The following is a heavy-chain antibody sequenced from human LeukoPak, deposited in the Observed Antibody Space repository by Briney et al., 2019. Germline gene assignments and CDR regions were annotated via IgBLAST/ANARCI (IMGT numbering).Heavy chain of an antibody. Sequence: SETLSLTCTVSGGSISSGGYYWSWIRQHPGKGLEWIGYIYYSGSTNYNPSLKSRVTISVDTSKNQFSLKLSSVTAADTAVYYCAGFEYYCDSSGSAPNWFDPWGQGTLVTVSS. V-gene: IGHV4-61*08. CDR3: AGFEYYCDSSGSAPNWFDP. CDR2: IYYSGST. CDR1: GGSISSGGYY. J-gene: IGHJ5*02. D-gene: IGHD3-22*01.